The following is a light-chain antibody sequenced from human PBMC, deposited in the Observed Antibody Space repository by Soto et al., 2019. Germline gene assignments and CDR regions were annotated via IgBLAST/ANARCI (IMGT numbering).Light chain of an antibody. V-gene: IGKV3-15*01. CDR2: GAS. CDR3: QQYNNWPPLT. J-gene: IGKJ4*01. CDR1: QSVSSN. Sequence: EIVMTQSPATLSVSQGERATRSCRASQSVSSNLARYQQKPGQAPRLLIYGASTRATGIPARFSGSGSGTEFTLTISSLQSEDFAVYYCQQYNNWPPLTFGGGTKVEIK.